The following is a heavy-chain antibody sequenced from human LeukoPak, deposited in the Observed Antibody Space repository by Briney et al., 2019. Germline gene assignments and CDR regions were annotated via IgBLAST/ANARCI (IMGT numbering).Heavy chain of an antibody. CDR1: GFTFDDYA. D-gene: IGHD3-10*01. J-gene: IGHJ4*02. CDR2: ISWNSGSI. Sequence: GGSLRLSCAASGFTFDDYAMHWVRQAPGKGLEWVSGISWNSGSIGYADSVKGRFTISRDNAKNSLYLQMNSLRAEDTALYYCAKDSGRYGSGSYRNWGQGTLVTVSS. CDR3: AKDSGRYGSGSYRN. V-gene: IGHV3-9*01.